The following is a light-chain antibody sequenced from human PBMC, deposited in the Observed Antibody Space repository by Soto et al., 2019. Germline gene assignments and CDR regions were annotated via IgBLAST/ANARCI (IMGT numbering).Light chain of an antibody. CDR3: CSYAGTTISYV. CDR2: EVN. Sequence: QSVLTQPASVSGSPGQSFTISCTGSSSDVGSYNYVSWFQHHPGKAPKLIIYEVNKRPSGISDRFSGSKSGNTASLTISGLQAEDEADYYCCSYAGTTISYVFGTETKVTVL. J-gene: IGLJ1*01. CDR1: SSDVGSYNY. V-gene: IGLV2-23*02.